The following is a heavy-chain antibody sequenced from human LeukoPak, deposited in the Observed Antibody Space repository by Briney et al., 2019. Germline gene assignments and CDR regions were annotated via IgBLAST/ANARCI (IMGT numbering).Heavy chain of an antibody. Sequence: GGSLSLSCAASGFTFSTYTMYWVRHPPGKRLEWVSIIGSSGGGIHYADSVKGRFTISRDNSKNALYLQMNSLRVEDTAVYYCAIDPNWGTHSWGQGVLVTVSS. J-gene: IGHJ4*02. D-gene: IGHD7-27*01. CDR2: IGSSGGGI. CDR1: GFTFSTYT. CDR3: AIDPNWGTHS. V-gene: IGHV3-23*01.